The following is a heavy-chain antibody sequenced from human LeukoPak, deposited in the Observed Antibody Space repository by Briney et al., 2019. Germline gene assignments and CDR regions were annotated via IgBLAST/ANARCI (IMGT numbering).Heavy chain of an antibody. D-gene: IGHD3-9*01. CDR3: ARNGGLLRYFDWLPNWFDP. CDR2: INPNSGGT. CDR1: GYTFTSYD. J-gene: IGHJ5*02. Sequence: GASVKVSCKASGYTFTSYDINWVRQAPGQGLEWMGWINPNSGGTNYAQKFQGRVTMTRDTSISTAYMELSRLRSDDTAAYYCARNGGLLRYFDWLPNWFDPWGQGTLVTVSS. V-gene: IGHV1-2*02.